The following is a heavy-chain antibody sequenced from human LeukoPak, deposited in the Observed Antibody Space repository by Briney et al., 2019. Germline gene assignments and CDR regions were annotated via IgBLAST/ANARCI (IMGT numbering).Heavy chain of an antibody. D-gene: IGHD5-24*01. CDR3: ARDYKYAFDN. CDR2: IGIDSGNT. V-gene: IGHV3-48*01. J-gene: IGHJ4*02. CDR1: GFTFSSYA. Sequence: GRSLRLSCAASGFTFSSYAINWVRQAPGKGLEWISYIGIDSGNTNYADSVKGRFTISGDKAKNSLYLQMNSLRVEDTAVYYCARDYKYAFDNWGQGTLVTVSS.